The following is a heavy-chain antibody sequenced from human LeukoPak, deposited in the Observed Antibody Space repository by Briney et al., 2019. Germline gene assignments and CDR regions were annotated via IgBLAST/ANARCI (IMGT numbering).Heavy chain of an antibody. D-gene: IGHD3-3*01. CDR2: LSSSSSYI. V-gene: IGHV3-21*01. Sequence: GGSLCLYCAASGFTFSSFSMNWVRQGPGKGLEWVSSLSSSSSYIYYTDSGKVRSTISRDNAKNSLYLQMNSLRAKATAVYYCARDNYDFWSGYYWFDYWGQGTLVTVSS. CDR3: ARDNYDFWSGYYWFDY. CDR1: GFTFSSFS. J-gene: IGHJ4*02.